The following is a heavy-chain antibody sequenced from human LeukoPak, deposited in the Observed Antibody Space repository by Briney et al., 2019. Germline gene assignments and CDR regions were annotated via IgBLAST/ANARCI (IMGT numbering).Heavy chain of an antibody. Sequence: ASVKVSCKASGYTFTSYYMHWVRQAPGQGLEWMGLINPTGGSTGYAQKFQGRVTMTRDMSTSTDYMELSSLRSEDTAIYYCARDNSVGDNAWWFDPWGQGTLVNVSS. CDR3: ARDNSVGDNAWWFDP. V-gene: IGHV1-46*01. CDR1: GYTFTSYY. CDR2: INPTGGST. D-gene: IGHD1-26*01. J-gene: IGHJ5*02.